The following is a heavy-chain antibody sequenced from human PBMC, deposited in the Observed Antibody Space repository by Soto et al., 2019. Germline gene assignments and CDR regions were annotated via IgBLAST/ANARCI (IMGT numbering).Heavy chain of an antibody. CDR1: GFPLTTGGEA. Sequence: SGPTLVNPTQTLTLTCAFSGFPLTTGGEAVGWIRQPPGKALEWLALVFWDDDQRYNPSLKRGLTVTKDSSKKQVVLTMTDMDPVDTATYYCAHRLYSTLFDYWGPGTLVTVSS. J-gene: IGHJ4*02. D-gene: IGHD4-4*01. CDR2: VFWDDDQ. CDR3: AHRLYSTLFDY. V-gene: IGHV2-5*02.